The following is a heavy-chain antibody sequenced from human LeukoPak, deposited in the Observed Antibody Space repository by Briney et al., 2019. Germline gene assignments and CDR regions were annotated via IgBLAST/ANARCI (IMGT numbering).Heavy chain of an antibody. CDR2: IHSSGATI. V-gene: IGHV3-48*03. Sequence: GGSLRLSCAASGFTFSSYDMSWVRQAPGKGLEWVSYIHSSGATIYYADSVRGRSTISRDSAKNSVYLRMNSLRAEDTALYYCARKLTGTTYFDWWGQGALVTVSS. J-gene: IGHJ4*02. D-gene: IGHD1-1*01. CDR3: ARKLTGTTYFDW. CDR1: GFTFSSYD.